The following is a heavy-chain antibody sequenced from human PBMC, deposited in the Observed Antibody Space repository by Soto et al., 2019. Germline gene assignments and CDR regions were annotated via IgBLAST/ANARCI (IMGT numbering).Heavy chain of an antibody. Sequence: SETLSLTCTVSGGSISSGGYYWSWIRQHPGKGLEWMGYIYRSGNAYYNPSLESRLTTSVDTSKNQFSLKLSSVTAADTAVYYCAXKNDFSSGSFYYSGMDVWGQGTTVTVSS. CDR3: AXKNDFSSGSFYYSGMDV. CDR1: GGSISSGGYY. J-gene: IGHJ6*02. CDR2: IYRSGNA. D-gene: IGHD3-3*01. V-gene: IGHV4-31*03.